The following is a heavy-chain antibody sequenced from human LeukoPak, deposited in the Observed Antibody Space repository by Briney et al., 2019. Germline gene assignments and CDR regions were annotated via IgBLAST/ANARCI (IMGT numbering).Heavy chain of an antibody. CDR3: ARSGSGYSYGYAY. Sequence: GESLKISCKVSGYSFTSYWIAWVRQMPGKGLEWMGIIYPGDSDTKYSPSFQGQVTMSADKSTTTAYLQWSSLKASDTAMYYCARSGSGYSYGYAYWGQGTLVTVSS. CDR2: IYPGDSDT. V-gene: IGHV5-51*01. D-gene: IGHD5-18*01. J-gene: IGHJ4*02. CDR1: GYSFTSYW.